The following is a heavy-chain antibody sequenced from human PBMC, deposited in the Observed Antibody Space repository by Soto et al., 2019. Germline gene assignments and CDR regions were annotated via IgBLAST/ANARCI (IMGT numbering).Heavy chain of an antibody. Sequence: ASVKVSCKASGYTFTSYGISWVRQAPGQGLEWMGWISAYNGNKNYAQKLQGRVTMTKDTSTRTAYMELRSLRSDDTAVYYCARDLRDTAMTGGRFDPWGQGTLVTVSS. CDR1: GYTFTSYG. V-gene: IGHV1-18*01. J-gene: IGHJ5*02. CDR2: ISAYNGNK. D-gene: IGHD5-18*01. CDR3: ARDLRDTAMTGGRFDP.